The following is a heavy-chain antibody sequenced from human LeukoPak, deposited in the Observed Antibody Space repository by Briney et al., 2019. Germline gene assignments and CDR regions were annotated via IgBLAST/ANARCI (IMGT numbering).Heavy chain of an antibody. CDR2: INSGGYA. CDR1: RFIFSNYA. J-gene: IGHJ3*01. D-gene: IGHD4-17*01. Sequence: PGGSLRLSCAASRFIFSNYAMTWVRQAAGKGLEWVSSINSGGYASYADSVKGRFTISRGNSKSTLYLQMSSLTVEDTAVYYCARDPNGDYVGAFDFWGQGTMVTVSS. V-gene: IGHV3-23*01. CDR3: ARDPNGDYVGAFDF.